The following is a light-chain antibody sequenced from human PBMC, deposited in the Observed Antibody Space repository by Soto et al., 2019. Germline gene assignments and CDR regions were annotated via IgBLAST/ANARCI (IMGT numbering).Light chain of an antibody. CDR3: AAWDDSLNGVV. V-gene: IGLV1-44*01. Sequence: QSVQTQPPSASGTPGQRVTISCSGSSSNIGSNTVNWYQQLPGTAPKLLIYSNNQRPSGVPDRFSGSKSGTSASLAISGLQSEDEADYYCAAWDDSLNGVVFGGGTKVTVL. CDR1: SSNIGSNT. CDR2: SNN. J-gene: IGLJ3*02.